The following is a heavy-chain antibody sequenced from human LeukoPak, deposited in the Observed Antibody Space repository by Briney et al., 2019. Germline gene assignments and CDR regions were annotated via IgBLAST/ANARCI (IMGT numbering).Heavy chain of an antibody. CDR2: ISYSGST. CDR1: GGSISSSSYY. D-gene: IGHD3-10*01. J-gene: IGHJ3*02. CDR3: ARHKVASYYYGSGSYYKPDAFDI. Sequence: PSETLSLTCTVSGGSISSSSYYWGWIRQPPGKGLEWIGSISYSGSTYYNPSLKSRVTISVDTSKNQFSLKLSSVTAADTAVYYCARHKVASYYYGSGSYYKPDAFDIWGQGTMVTVSS. V-gene: IGHV4-39*01.